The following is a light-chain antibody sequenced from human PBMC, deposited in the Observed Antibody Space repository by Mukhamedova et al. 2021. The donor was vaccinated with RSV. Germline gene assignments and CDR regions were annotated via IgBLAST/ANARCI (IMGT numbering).Light chain of an antibody. CDR3: SSYAGNSGGVV. Sequence: GGSHRPSGVSTRFSGSESGTTASLTISGLQAEDEADYYCSSYAGNSGGVVFGRGTQLTVL. V-gene: IGLV2-23*01. CDR2: GGS. J-gene: IGLJ2*01.